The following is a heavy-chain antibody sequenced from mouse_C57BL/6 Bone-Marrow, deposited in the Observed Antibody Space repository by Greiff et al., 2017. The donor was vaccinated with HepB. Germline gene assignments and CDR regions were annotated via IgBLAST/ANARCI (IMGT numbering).Heavy chain of an antibody. D-gene: IGHD2-5*01. Sequence: VQLKQSGPELVKPGASVKISCKASGYTFTDYYMNWVKQSHGKSLEWIGDINPNNGGTSYNQKFKGKATLTVDKSSSTAYMELRSLTSEDSAVYYCARWYSNYHPWFAYWGQGTLVTVSA. CDR1: GYTFTDYY. CDR2: INPNNGGT. CDR3: ARWYSNYHPWFAY. J-gene: IGHJ3*01. V-gene: IGHV1-26*01.